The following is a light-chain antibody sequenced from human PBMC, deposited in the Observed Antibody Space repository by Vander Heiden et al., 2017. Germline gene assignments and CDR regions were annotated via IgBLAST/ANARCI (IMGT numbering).Light chain of an antibody. V-gene: IGKV3-15*01. Sequence: EIVMTQSPATLSVSPGERATLSCRASQSVSSNLDWYQQKPGQAPRRLIYGESTRATGVPARFSGGGYGKDFTLTISSRQSEDFAVYYCQQYNNWPPWTFGQGTKVEIK. CDR1: QSVSSN. CDR2: GES. J-gene: IGKJ1*01. CDR3: QQYNNWPPWT.